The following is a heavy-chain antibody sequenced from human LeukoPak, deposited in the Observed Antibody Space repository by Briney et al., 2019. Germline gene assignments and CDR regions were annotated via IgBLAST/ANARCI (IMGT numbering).Heavy chain of an antibody. CDR3: AKDRHSGSSPGGAFDI. V-gene: IGHV3-23*01. Sequence: GGSLRLSCAASGFTFSSYAMSWVRQAPGKGLEWVSAISGSGGSTYYADSVKGRFTISRDNSKNTLYLQMNSLRAEDTAVYYCAKDRHSGSSPGGAFDIGGQGTMVTVSS. J-gene: IGHJ3*02. CDR2: ISGSGGST. CDR1: GFTFSSYA. D-gene: IGHD1-26*01.